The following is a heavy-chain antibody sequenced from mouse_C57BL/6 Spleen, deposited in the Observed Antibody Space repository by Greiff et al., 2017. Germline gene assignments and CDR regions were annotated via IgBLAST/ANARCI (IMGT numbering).Heavy chain of an antibody. CDR1: GYTFTSYW. D-gene: IGHD2-3*01. Sequence: QVQLQQPGAELVLPGASVKLSCKASGYTFTSYWMHWVKQRPGQGLEWIGEIDPSDSYTNYNQKFKGKSTLTVDKSSSTAYMQLSSLTSEDSAVYYCATMVIFDYGGQGTTLTVSS. CDR2: IDPSDSYT. V-gene: IGHV1-69*01. J-gene: IGHJ2*01. CDR3: ATMVIFDY.